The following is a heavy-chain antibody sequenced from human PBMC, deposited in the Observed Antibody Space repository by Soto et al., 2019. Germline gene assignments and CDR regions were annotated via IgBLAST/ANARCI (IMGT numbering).Heavy chain of an antibody. J-gene: IGHJ5*02. V-gene: IGHV4-4*02. CDR2: IYHSGST. Sequence: QVQLQESGPGLVKPSGTLSLTCAVSGGSISSSNWWSWVRQPPGKGLEWIGEIYHSGSTNYNPSLKMRVAVSVDKSKNQSSLKLSSVTAADTAVYYCARAPLETNWFDPWGQGTLVTVS. CDR1: GGSISSSNW. CDR3: ARAPLETNWFDP.